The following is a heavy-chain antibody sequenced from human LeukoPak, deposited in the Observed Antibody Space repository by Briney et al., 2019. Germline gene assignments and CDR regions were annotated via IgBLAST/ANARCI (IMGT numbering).Heavy chain of an antibody. CDR1: GFTFSDYG. J-gene: IGHJ4*02. D-gene: IGHD2-2*01. Sequence: GGSLRLSCAASGFTFSDYGMNWVRQAPGKGLEWLSFVSGKSIAIYYADSVKGRFTISRDNAKNSLYLQMNSLRAEDTAVYYCAREDCSSSSCYPNFDYWGQGTLVTVSS. CDR3: AREDCSSSSCYPNFDY. CDR2: VSGKSIAI. V-gene: IGHV3-48*01.